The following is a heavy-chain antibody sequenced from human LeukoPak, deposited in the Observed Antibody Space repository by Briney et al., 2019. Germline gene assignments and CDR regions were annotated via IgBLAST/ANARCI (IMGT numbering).Heavy chain of an antibody. D-gene: IGHD1-26*01. CDR2: ISGSGGST. CDR1: GFAFSSYA. CDR3: ARAPKGYYAFDI. V-gene: IGHV3-23*01. J-gene: IGHJ3*02. Sequence: GGSLRLSCAASGFAFSSYAMSWVRQAPGKGLEWVSAISGSGGSTYYADSVKGRFTISRDNSKNTLYLQMNSLRAEDTAVYYCARAPKGYYAFDIWGQGTMVTVSS.